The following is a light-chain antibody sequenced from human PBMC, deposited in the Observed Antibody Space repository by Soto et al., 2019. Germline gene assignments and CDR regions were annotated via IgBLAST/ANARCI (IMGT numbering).Light chain of an antibody. J-gene: IGKJ4*01. CDR2: GAS. CDR1: QSVSSSY. Sequence: EIVLTQSPGTLSLSPGERATLSCRASQSVSSSYLAWYQQKPGQAPRLLIYGASSRATGIPDRFSGSGSGTDFTLTISRLEPEDFAVYYCQQYGSSPLTFGGGNKVEGK. V-gene: IGKV3-20*01. CDR3: QQYGSSPLT.